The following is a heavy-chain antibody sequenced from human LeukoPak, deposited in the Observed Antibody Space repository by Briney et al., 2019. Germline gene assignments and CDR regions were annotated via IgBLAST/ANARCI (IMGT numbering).Heavy chain of an antibody. CDR2: IYYTGST. D-gene: IGHD4-17*01. CDR1: GGSISSSTYY. CDR3: ARSRKYGAVTTYSWFDP. Sequence: SETLSLTCTVSGGSISSSTYYWSWIRQPPGKGLEWIASIYYTGSTNYNPSLKSRVTISVDTSKNQFSLKLSSVTAADTAVYYCARSRKYGAVTTYSWFDPWGQGTLVIVSS. J-gene: IGHJ5*02. V-gene: IGHV4-39*01.